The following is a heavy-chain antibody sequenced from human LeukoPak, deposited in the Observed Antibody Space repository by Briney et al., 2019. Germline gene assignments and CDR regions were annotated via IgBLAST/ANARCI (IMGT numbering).Heavy chain of an antibody. V-gene: IGHV1-2*02. CDR1: ASTFTCSC. Sequence: ASVKVSFKASASTFTCSCMGWERHPPGQGLEWMGWINPNSGGTNYAQKFQGRVTMTRDTSISTAYMELSRLRSDDTAVYYCFVRGSYRHTDDWGQGTLVTVSS. CDR2: INPNSGGT. CDR3: FVRGSYRHTDD. J-gene: IGHJ4*02. D-gene: IGHD3-16*02.